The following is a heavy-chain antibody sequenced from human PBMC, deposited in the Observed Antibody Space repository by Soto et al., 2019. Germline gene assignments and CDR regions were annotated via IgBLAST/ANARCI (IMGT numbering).Heavy chain of an antibody. V-gene: IGHV4-59*12. Sequence: QVQLQESGPGLVKPSETLSLTCTVSGGTISSWYWSWIRQPPGKGLEWIGYIYYSGSTNCNPALKSRVPISVATSKNLFSRKLSSVTAADSAVYYCARRYGSAIDYWGQGTLVTVSS. CDR2: IYYSGST. CDR3: ARRYGSAIDY. D-gene: IGHD1-26*01. CDR1: GGTISSWY. J-gene: IGHJ4*02.